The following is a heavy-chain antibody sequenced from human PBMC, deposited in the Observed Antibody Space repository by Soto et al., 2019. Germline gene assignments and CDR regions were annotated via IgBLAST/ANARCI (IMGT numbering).Heavy chain of an antibody. CDR3: AKEHNGLYSRHYFDY. D-gene: IGHD6-19*01. J-gene: IGHJ4*02. CDR2: ISYDGSDK. Sequence: VAVISYDGSDKNYADSVKGRFTISRDNSKNILYLQMNSLRVEDTAVYYCAKEHNGLYSRHYFDYWGQGTLVTVSS. V-gene: IGHV3-30*18.